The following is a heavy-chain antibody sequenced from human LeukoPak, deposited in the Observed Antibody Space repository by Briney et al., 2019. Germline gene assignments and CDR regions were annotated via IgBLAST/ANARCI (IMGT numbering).Heavy chain of an antibody. CDR2: IKQDGSEK. Sequence: GGSLRLSCAASGFTFSSYWMSWVRQAPGKGLEWVANIKQDGSEKYYVDSVKGRFTVSRDNAKNTLYLQMNSLRAEDTAVYYCARERKYDSNFDYWGQGTLVTVSS. V-gene: IGHV3-7*01. J-gene: IGHJ4*02. CDR1: GFTFSSYW. CDR3: ARERKYDSNFDY. D-gene: IGHD1-1*01.